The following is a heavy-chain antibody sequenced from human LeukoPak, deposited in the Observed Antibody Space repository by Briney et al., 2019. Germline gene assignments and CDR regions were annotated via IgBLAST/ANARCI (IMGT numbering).Heavy chain of an antibody. J-gene: IGHJ4*02. D-gene: IGHD6-6*01. CDR3: AKGYRSSSSVVHIDY. CDR2: ISGSGGST. CDR1: GFTFSSYA. V-gene: IGHV3-23*01. Sequence: GGSLRLSCAASGFTFSSYAMSWVRQAPGKGLEWVSAISGSGGSTYYADSVKGRFTISRDNSKDTLYLQMNSLRAEDTAVYYCAKGYRSSSSVVHIDYWGQGTLVTVSS.